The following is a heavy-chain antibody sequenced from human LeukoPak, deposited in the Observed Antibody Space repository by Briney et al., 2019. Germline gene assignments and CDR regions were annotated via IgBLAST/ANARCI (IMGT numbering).Heavy chain of an antibody. D-gene: IGHD6-13*01. J-gene: IGHJ4*02. Sequence: GGSLRLSCAASGFTFSSFWMHWVRQAPGKGLVWVSSISSSSSYIYYADSVKGRFTISRDNAKNSLYLQMNSLRAEDTAVYYCARAITGGAAAGFDYWGQGTLVTVSS. CDR3: ARAITGGAAAGFDY. CDR2: ISSSSSYI. CDR1: GFTFSSFW. V-gene: IGHV3-21*01.